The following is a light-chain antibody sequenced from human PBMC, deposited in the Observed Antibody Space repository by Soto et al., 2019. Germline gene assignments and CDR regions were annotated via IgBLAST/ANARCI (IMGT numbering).Light chain of an antibody. Sequence: EIVLTQSPGTLSLSPGERATLSCRASQSLGSSYLAWYQQKPRQTPRLLIYGASSRATGIPDRFSGSGSGTDFTLTISRLEPDDFAVYYSQHYGRPPRTFGQGTKVEIK. CDR1: QSLGSSY. J-gene: IGKJ1*01. CDR3: QHYGRPPRT. CDR2: GAS. V-gene: IGKV3-20*01.